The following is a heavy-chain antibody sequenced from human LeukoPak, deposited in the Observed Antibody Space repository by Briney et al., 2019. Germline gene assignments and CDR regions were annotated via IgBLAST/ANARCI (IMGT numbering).Heavy chain of an antibody. CDR1: GGTFSSYA. Sequence: SAKVSCKASGGTFSSYAISWVRQAPGQGLEWMGGIIPIFGTANYAQKFQGRVTITTDESTSTAYMELSSLRSEDTAVYYCARYYDFWSGYSAGSRTYNWFDPWGQGTLVTVSS. D-gene: IGHD3-3*01. V-gene: IGHV1-69*05. CDR3: ARYYDFWSGYSAGSRTYNWFDP. J-gene: IGHJ5*02. CDR2: IIPIFGTA.